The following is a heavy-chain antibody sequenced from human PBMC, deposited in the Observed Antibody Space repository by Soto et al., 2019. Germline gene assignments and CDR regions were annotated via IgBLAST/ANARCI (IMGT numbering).Heavy chain of an antibody. CDR1: GGSISSYY. V-gene: IGHV4-4*07. Sequence: KTSETLSLTWIVSGGSISSYYWSWIRQPAGKGLEWIGRIYTSGSTNYNPSLKSRVTMSVDTSKKQFSLKLSSVTAADTAVYYCARGPGFALEVWGQGTTVTVSS. J-gene: IGHJ6*02. CDR2: IYTSGST. CDR3: ARGPGFALEV. D-gene: IGHD6-25*01.